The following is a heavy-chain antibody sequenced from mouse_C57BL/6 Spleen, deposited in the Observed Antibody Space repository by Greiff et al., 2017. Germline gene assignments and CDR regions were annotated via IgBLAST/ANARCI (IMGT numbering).Heavy chain of an antibody. Sequence: QVQLQQSGAELARPGASVKMSCKASGYTFTSYTMHWVKQRPGQGLEWIGYINPSSGYTKSNQKFKDKATLTADKSSSTAYMQLSSLTSEDSAVYYCAGLYGSSPGYFDVWGTGTTVTVSS. CDR2: INPSSGYT. CDR3: AGLYGSSPGYFDV. CDR1: GYTFTSYT. J-gene: IGHJ1*03. V-gene: IGHV1-4*01. D-gene: IGHD1-1*01.